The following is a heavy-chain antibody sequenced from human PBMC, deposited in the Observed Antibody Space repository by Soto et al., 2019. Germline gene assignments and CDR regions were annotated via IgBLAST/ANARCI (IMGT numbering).Heavy chain of an antibody. J-gene: IGHJ4*02. CDR2: ISGGGDNT. Sequence: EVQLLDSGGGLVQPGGSLRLSCEASGFTFSNYAMNWVRQAPGKGLEWVLGISGGGDNTYYADSVKGRFTISRDNSKNTVFLQMNSLRAEDTTVYYCAKERLARGFDNWGQGTLVTVSS. V-gene: IGHV3-23*01. CDR1: GFTFSNYA. CDR3: AKERLARGFDN.